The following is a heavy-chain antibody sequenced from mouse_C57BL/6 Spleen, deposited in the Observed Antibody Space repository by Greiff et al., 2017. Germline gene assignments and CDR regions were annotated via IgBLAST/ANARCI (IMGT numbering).Heavy chain of an antibody. CDR1: GYTFTSYW. CDR2: IDPSDSYT. V-gene: IGHV1-69*01. Sequence: VQLQQPGAELVMPGASVKLSCKASGYTFTSYWMHWVKQRPGQGLEWIGEIDPSDSYTNYNQKFKGKSTLTVDKSSSTAYMQISSLTSEDSAVYYCSRSDLQTLDYWGQGTTLTVSS. J-gene: IGHJ2*01. CDR3: SRSDLQTLDY.